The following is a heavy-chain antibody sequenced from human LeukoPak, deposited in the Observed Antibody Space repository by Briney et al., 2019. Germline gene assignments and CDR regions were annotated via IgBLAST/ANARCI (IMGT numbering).Heavy chain of an antibody. V-gene: IGHV4-59*01. CDR2: IYYRGTT. Sequence: PSETLSLTCTVSGDPISTYYWSWIRQSPGKGLEWIAYIYYRGTTNYNPSLKSRVTISADTSKTQFSLILSSVTAADTAVYYCVSSSPRYCTGGTCYSSRGFDYWGQGALVTVSP. D-gene: IGHD2-15*01. CDR3: VSSSPRYCTGGTCYSSRGFDY. CDR1: GDPISTYY. J-gene: IGHJ4*02.